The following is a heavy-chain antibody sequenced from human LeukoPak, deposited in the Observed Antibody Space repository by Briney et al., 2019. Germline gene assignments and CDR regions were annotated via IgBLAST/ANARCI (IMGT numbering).Heavy chain of an antibody. Sequence: HPGGSLRLSCSASGFTFSSSAMYWVRQAPGKGLEYVSAFSSDGSSTFYADSVKGRFTISRDNSKNMLYLQMSSLRADDTAVYYCAKDLLGVAAAADMWYDYWGQGTLVTVSS. D-gene: IGHD6-13*01. CDR2: FSSDGSST. V-gene: IGHV3-64D*06. CDR3: AKDLLGVAAAADMWYDY. CDR1: GFTFSSSA. J-gene: IGHJ4*02.